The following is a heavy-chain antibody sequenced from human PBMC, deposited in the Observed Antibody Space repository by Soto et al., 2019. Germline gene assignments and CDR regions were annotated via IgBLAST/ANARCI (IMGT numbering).Heavy chain of an antibody. CDR2: IFDSGST. D-gene: IGHD4-17*01. V-gene: IGHV4-30-4*01. CDR1: GGSISGGVYY. J-gene: IGHJ2*01. Sequence: QVQLQESGPGLVKPSQTLSLTCTVSGGSISGGVYYWSWIRQPPGKGLEWIGYIFDSGSTYYNPSLKIRVTISVDTSKNQFSLRLSSVTAADTAVYYCAREIIPLTTDWYFDLWGCGTLVTVSS. CDR3: AREIIPLTTDWYFDL.